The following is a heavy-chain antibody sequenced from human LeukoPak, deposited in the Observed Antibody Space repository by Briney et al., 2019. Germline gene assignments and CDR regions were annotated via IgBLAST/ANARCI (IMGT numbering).Heavy chain of an antibody. CDR2: ISSSSSTI. CDR3: AKDLDGYGSFDI. J-gene: IGHJ3*02. Sequence: GGSLRLSCAASGFTFSSYSMNWVRQAPGKGLEWVSYISSSSSTIYYADSVKGRFTLSRDNSKNTLYLQMNSLRADDTAVYYCAKDLDGYGSFDIWGLGTMVTVSS. V-gene: IGHV3-48*01. D-gene: IGHD5-12*01. CDR1: GFTFSSYS.